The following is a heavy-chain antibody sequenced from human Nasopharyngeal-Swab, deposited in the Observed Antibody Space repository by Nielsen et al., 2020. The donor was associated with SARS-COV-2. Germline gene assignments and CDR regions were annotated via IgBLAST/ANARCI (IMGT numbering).Heavy chain of an antibody. V-gene: IGHV4-34*01. J-gene: IGHJ6*02. D-gene: IGHD4-11*01. CDR1: GGSFSGYY. Sequence: SETLSLTCAVYGGSFSGYYWSWIRQPPGKGLEWIGSIYYSGSTYYNPSLKSRVTISVDTSKNQFSLKLSSVTAADTAVYYCARDNYPYYYYGMDVWGQGTTVTVSS. CDR3: ARDNYPYYYYGMDV. CDR2: IYYSGST.